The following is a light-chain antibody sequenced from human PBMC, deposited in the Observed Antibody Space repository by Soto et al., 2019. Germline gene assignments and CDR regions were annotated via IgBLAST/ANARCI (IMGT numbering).Light chain of an antibody. V-gene: IGKV3-15*01. CDR3: QQYGSSPLLT. CDR1: QSVSSN. Sequence: EIVMTQSPATLSVSPGERATLSCRASQSVSSNLAWYQQKPGQAPSLLIYGASTRATGIPARFSASGSGTDFTLTISRLEPEDFAVYYCQQYGSSPLLTFGGGTKVDIK. CDR2: GAS. J-gene: IGKJ4*01.